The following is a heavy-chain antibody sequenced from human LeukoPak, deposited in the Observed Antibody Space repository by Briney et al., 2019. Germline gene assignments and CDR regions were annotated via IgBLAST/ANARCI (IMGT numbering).Heavy chain of an antibody. CDR1: GYTFTSHG. CDR3: ARDKQYAFDN. V-gene: IGHV1-18*01. CDR2: ISAYSGDT. J-gene: IGHJ4*02. Sequence: ASVKVSRKTAGYTFTSHGISWVRQAPGQGLEWMGWISAYSGDTKYAQKFQGRVTMTTETSTSTAYMELRRLMFDDTAVYYCARDKQYAFDNWGQGTLVTVSS.